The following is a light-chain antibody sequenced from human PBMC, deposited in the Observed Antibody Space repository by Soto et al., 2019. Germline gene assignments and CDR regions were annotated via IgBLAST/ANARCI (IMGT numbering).Light chain of an antibody. V-gene: IGKV3-20*01. J-gene: IGKJ4*01. CDR1: QSVSSSY. Sequence: EIVLTQSPGTLSLSPGERATLSCRASQSVSSSYLAWYQQKAGQAPRLLIYGASSRATGIPDRFSGSGSGTDFTLTIRRLEPEDFAFYYCKQYGSSPLTFGGGTKVDIK. CDR2: GAS. CDR3: KQYGSSPLT.